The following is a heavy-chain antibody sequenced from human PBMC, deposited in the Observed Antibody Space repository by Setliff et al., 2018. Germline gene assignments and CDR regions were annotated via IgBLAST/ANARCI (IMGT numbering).Heavy chain of an antibody. J-gene: IGHJ6*02. Sequence: GASVKVSCKASGYTFTSYYMHWVRQAPGQGLEWMGGIIPIFGTANYAQKFQGRVTITTDESTSTAYMELSSLRSEDTAVYYCARPLRYGDYYYYYGMDVWGQGTTVTVSS. CDR1: GYTFTSYY. CDR2: IIPIFGTA. CDR3: ARPLRYGDYYYYYGMDV. D-gene: IGHD3-10*01. V-gene: IGHV1-69*05.